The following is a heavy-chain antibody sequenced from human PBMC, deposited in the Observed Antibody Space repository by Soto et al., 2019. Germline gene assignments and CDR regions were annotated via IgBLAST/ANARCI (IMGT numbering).Heavy chain of an antibody. CDR2: IKPDGSGE. J-gene: IGHJ4*02. CDR1: GITLSRDW. V-gene: IGHV3-7*01. D-gene: IGHD2-21*02. Sequence: GGSLRLSCTASGITLSRDWMTWVRQAPGKGLEWVASIKPDGSGEYYLDPVKGRFTISRDNTKNSLYLQANSLRAEDTAMYFCAKLLKGVTALDYWGQGTMVTVSS. CDR3: AKLLKGVTALDY.